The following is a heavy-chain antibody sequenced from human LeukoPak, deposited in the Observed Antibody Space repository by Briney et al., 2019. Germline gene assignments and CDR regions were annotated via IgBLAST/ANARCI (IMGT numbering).Heavy chain of an antibody. V-gene: IGHV1-69*13. J-gene: IGHJ5*02. Sequence: SVKVSCKASGGTFSSYAISWVRQAPGQGLEWMGGIIPIFGTANYAQKFQGRVTITADESTSTAYMELSSLRSEDTAVYYCASVLIAVAGTRGWFDPWGQGTLVTVSS. CDR1: GGTFSSYA. CDR3: ASVLIAVAGTRGWFDP. D-gene: IGHD6-19*01. CDR2: IIPIFGTA.